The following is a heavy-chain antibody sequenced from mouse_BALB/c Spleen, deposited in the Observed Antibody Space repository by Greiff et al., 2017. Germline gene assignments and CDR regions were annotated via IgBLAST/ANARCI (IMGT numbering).Heavy chain of an antibody. D-gene: IGHD1-1*01. J-gene: IGHJ4*01. Sequence: QVQLKESGPGLVAPSQSLSITCTVSGFSLTSYGVHWVRQPPGKGLEWLGVIWAGGSTNYNSALMSRLSISKDNSKSQVFLKMNSLQTDDTAMYYCARDRPPHYYGSSLGAMDYWGQGTSVTVSS. CDR1: GFSLTSYG. CDR2: IWAGGST. CDR3: ARDRPPHYYGSSLGAMDY. V-gene: IGHV2-9*02.